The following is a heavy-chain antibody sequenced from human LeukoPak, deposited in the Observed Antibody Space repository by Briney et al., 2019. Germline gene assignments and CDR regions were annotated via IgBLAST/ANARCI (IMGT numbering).Heavy chain of an antibody. V-gene: IGHV3-66*01. CDR2: IYSGGST. Sequence: GGSLRLSCAASGFTVSSNYMSWVRQAPGKGVEWVSVIYSGGSTYYADSVKGRFTISRDNSKNTLYLQMNSLRVEDTAVYYCARDFCSAGSCYPDNWGQGTLVTVSS. CDR3: ARDFCSAGSCYPDN. CDR1: GFTVSSNY. D-gene: IGHD2-15*01. J-gene: IGHJ4*02.